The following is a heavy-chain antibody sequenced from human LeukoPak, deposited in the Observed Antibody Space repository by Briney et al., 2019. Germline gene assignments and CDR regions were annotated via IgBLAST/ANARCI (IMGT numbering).Heavy chain of an antibody. CDR1: GFTFSNAW. CDR3: TTVYYYGSGSYPVIDY. D-gene: IGHD3-10*01. V-gene: IGHV3-15*01. Sequence: GGSLRLSCAASGFTFSNAWMSWVRQAPGKELEWVGRIKSKTDGGTTDYAAPVKGRFTISRDDSKNTLYLHMNSLKTEDIAVFYCTTVYYYGSGSYPVIDYWGQGTLVTVSS. CDR2: IKSKTDGGTT. J-gene: IGHJ4*02.